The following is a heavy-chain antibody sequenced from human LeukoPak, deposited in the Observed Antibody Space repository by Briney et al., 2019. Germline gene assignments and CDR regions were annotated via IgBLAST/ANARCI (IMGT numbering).Heavy chain of an antibody. CDR3: ARVPQWLVAF. V-gene: IGHV3-21*01. CDR1: GFTFSSYN. D-gene: IGHD6-19*01. CDR2: ISSSSSYI. Sequence: GGSLRLSCAASGFTFSSYNTNWVRQAPGEGLEWVSSISSSSSYIYYADSVKGRFTISRDNAKNSLYLQMNSLRAEDTAVYYCARVPQWLVAFWGQGTLVTVSS. J-gene: IGHJ4*02.